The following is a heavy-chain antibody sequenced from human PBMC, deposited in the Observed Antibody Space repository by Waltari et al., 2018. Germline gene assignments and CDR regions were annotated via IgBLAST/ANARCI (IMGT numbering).Heavy chain of an antibody. D-gene: IGHD3-16*02. J-gene: IGHJ4*02. CDR3: ASRAPTFGGVILSDY. CDR1: AFPCSSYS. Sequence: EVQLVESGVGLVQPGGSLRLPGAASAFPCSSYSMNWVRRAPGKGLEWVSYISSSSSTIYYADSVKGRFTISRDNAKNSLYLQMNSLRAEDTAVYYCASRAPTFGGVILSDYWGQGTLVTVSS. CDR2: ISSSSSTI. V-gene: IGHV3-48*01.